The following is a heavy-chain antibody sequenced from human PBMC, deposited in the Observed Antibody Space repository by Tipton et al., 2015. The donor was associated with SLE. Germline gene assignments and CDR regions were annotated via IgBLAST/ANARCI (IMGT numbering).Heavy chain of an antibody. J-gene: IGHJ4*02. V-gene: IGHV4-34*01. CDR2: VSDSGGT. D-gene: IGHD2-21*01. Sequence: TLSLTCSVYGDSSSGYFWTWIRQTPGKGLEWLGEVSDSGGTNYNPSLKSRLSMSLVRSRNQFSLSLRSVTPADTAVYYCARAIRFFDYWGRGTLVTVSS. CDR3: ARAIRFFDY. CDR1: GDSSSGYF.